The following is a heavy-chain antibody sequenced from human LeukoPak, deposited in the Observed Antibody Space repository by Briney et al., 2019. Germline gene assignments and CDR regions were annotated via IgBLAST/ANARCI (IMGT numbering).Heavy chain of an antibody. CDR1: GFTFSDYY. V-gene: IGHV3-11*01. J-gene: IGHJ4*02. D-gene: IGHD5-18*01. CDR2: ISSSGSTI. Sequence: PGGSLRLSCAASGFTFSDYYMSWVRQAPGKGLEWVSYISSSGSTIYYADSVKGRFTISRDNAKNALYLQMNSLRGEDTAVYYGARGEGGYSYVQNFDYWGQGTLVTVSS. CDR3: ARGEGGYSYVQNFDY.